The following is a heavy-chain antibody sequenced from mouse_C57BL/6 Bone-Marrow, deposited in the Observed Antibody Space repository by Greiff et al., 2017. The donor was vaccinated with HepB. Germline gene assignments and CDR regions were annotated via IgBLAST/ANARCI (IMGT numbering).Heavy chain of an antibody. CDR3: ASYDYDVAWFAY. Sequence: VQLQQSGAELVRPGTSVKMSCKASGYTFTNYWIGWAKQRPGHGLEWIGDIYPGGGYTNYNEKFKGKATLTADKSSSIAYMQFSSLTSEDSAIYYCASYDYDVAWFAYWGQGTLVTVSA. D-gene: IGHD2-4*01. V-gene: IGHV1-63*01. CDR2: IYPGGGYT. J-gene: IGHJ3*01. CDR1: GYTFTNYW.